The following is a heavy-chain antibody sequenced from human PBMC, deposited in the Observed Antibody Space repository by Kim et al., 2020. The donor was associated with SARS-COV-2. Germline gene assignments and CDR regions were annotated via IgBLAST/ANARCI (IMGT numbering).Heavy chain of an antibody. V-gene: IGHV3-64D*09. CDR3: VKALGTGDY. J-gene: IGHJ4*02. CDR1: GFSFTRFP. D-gene: IGHD6-13*01. Sequence: GGSLRLSCSASGFSFTRFPMHWVRQAPGKGLEYVSAISDNGSRTYSTYSVKVRFTISRDNSKKTLYLQMSSMRSEDTDIYDCVKALGTGDYWGQGTLVTVSS. CDR2: ISDNGSRT.